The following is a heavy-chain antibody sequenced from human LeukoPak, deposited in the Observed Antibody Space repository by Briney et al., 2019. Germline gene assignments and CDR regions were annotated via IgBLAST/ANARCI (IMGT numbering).Heavy chain of an antibody. CDR2: IYTSGST. J-gene: IGHJ3*02. Sequence: PSETLSLTCNVSGGSISSGSYYWSWIRQPAWKGLEWIGRIYTSGSTNYNPSLKSRVTISVDTSKNQFSLKLSSVTAADTAVYYCARALYYYDSSGYYNAFDIWGQGTMVTVSS. V-gene: IGHV4-61*02. CDR1: GGSISSGSYY. D-gene: IGHD3-22*01. CDR3: ARALYYYDSSGYYNAFDI.